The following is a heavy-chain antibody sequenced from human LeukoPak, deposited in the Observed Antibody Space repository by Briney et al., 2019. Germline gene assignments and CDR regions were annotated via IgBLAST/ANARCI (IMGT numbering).Heavy chain of an antibody. CDR2: ISSSGSTI. CDR3: ATSGANYCSSTSCPDY. Sequence: PGGSLRLSCAASGFTFSDYYMSWIRQAPGKGLEWVSYISSSGSTIYYVDSVKGRFTISRDNAKNSLYLQMNSLRAEDTAVYYCATSGANYCSSTSCPDYWGQGTLVTVSS. V-gene: IGHV3-11*01. J-gene: IGHJ4*02. D-gene: IGHD2-2*01. CDR1: GFTFSDYY.